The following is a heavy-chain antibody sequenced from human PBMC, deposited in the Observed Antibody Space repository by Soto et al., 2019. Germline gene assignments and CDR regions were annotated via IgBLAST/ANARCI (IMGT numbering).Heavy chain of an antibody. CDR1: GGTFSSYA. CDR2: IIPIFGTA. CDR3: ATHDYSPHYYYYGMDV. D-gene: IGHD4-4*01. V-gene: IGHV1-69*13. Sequence: GASVKVSCKASGGTFSSYAISWVRQAPGQGLEWMGGIIPIFGTANYAQKFQGRVTITADESTSTAYMELSSLRSEDTAVYYCATHDYSPHYYYYGMDVWGQGTTVTVSS. J-gene: IGHJ6*02.